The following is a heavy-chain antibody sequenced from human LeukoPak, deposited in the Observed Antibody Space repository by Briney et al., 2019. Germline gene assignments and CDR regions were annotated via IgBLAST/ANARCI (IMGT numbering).Heavy chain of an antibody. V-gene: IGHV1-2*06. CDR3: AKDQKYQLPPDGVWYYYGMDV. CDR1: GYTFTGYY. J-gene: IGHJ6*02. Sequence: ASVKVSCKASGYTFTGYYMHWVRQAPGQGLEWMGRINPNSGGTNYAQKFQGRVTMTRDTSISTAYMELSRLRSDDTAVYYYAKDQKYQLPPDGVWYYYGMDVWGQGTTVTVSS. CDR2: INPNSGGT. D-gene: IGHD2-2*01.